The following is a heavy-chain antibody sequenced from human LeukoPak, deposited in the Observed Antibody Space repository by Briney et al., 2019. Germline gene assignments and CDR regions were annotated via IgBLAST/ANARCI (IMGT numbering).Heavy chain of an antibody. CDR2: IYTSGST. CDR3: ARGTKGLGLDY. D-gene: IGHD2-8*01. CDR1: GGSISSYY. V-gene: IGHV4-4*07. J-gene: IGHJ4*02. Sequence: SETLPLTCTVSGGSISSYYWSWIRQPAGKGLEWIGRIYTSGSTNYNPSLKSRVTISVDKSKNQFSLKLSSVTAADTAVYYCARGTKGLGLDYWGQGTLVTVSS.